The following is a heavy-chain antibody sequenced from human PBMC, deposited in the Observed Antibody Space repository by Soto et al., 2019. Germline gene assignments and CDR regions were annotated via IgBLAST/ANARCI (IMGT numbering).Heavy chain of an antibody. D-gene: IGHD6-25*01. V-gene: IGHV3-23*01. Sequence: EVQLLESGGGLVQPGRSLRLPCAASGFTFSSYAMSWVRQAPGQGLDWVSAISGSGGTTYYADSVKGRFTISRDNSKNTLSLQMNSLRAEDTAVYYCAKFFVETGGSSGWPWSFHYWGQGTLVTVSS. J-gene: IGHJ4*02. CDR2: ISGSGGTT. CDR1: GFTFSSYA. CDR3: AKFFVETGGSSGWPWSFHY.